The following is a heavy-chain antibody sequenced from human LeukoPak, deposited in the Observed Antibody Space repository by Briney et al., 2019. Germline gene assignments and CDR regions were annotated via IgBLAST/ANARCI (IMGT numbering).Heavy chain of an antibody. Sequence: PGGSLRLSCAASGFTFGPYAMNWVRLAPGKGLQWVAYICWDSSTIHYSDSVRGRFTISRDNAENSLYLQMNSLRVEDTAVYYCARDADGNTDHWGQGTLVTVSS. CDR1: GFTFGPYA. J-gene: IGHJ4*02. V-gene: IGHV3-48*04. CDR2: ICWDSSTI. CDR3: ARDADGNTDH.